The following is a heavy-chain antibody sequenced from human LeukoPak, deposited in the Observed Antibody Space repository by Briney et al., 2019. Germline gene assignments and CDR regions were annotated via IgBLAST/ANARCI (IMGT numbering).Heavy chain of an antibody. D-gene: IGHD3-9*01. CDR2: FDPEDGET. J-gene: IGHJ3*02. V-gene: IGHV1-24*01. CDR1: GYTLTDLS. Sequence: ASVTVSCTVSGYTLTDLSMHWVRQAPGKGLEWMGGFDPEDGETIYAQKFQGRVTMTEDTSTDTAYMELSSLRSEDTAVYYCATVGEGSILTGYYYAFDIWGQGTMVTVSS. CDR3: ATVGEGSILTGYYYAFDI.